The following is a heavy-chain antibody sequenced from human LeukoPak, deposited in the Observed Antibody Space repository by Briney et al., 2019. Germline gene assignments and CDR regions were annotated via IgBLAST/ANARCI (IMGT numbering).Heavy chain of an antibody. Sequence: GGSLRLSCTASGFTFSSYPFHWVRQAPGKGLQWVAVIGYDGVNKFYTDSVKGRFTISRDDSKSTLYLRMDSLRADDTAVYYCARDFLRGAPDYLDLWGQGTLVTVSS. CDR3: ARDFLRGAPDYLDL. V-gene: IGHV3-30*04. CDR1: GFTFSSYP. J-gene: IGHJ4*02. D-gene: IGHD3-10*01. CDR2: IGYDGVNK.